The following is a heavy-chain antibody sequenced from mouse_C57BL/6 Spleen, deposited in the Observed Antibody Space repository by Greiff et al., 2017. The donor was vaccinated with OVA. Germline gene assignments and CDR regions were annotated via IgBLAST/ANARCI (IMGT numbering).Heavy chain of an antibody. J-gene: IGHJ2*01. Sequence: EVKLMESGGGLVQPGGSLSLSCAASGFTFTDYYMSWVRQPPGKALEWLGFIRNKANGYTTEYSASVKGRFTISRDNSQSILYLQMNALRAEDSATYYCARATVVAGFDYWGQGTTLTVSS. CDR1: GFTFTDYY. CDR3: ARATVVAGFDY. D-gene: IGHD1-1*01. CDR2: IRNKANGYTT. V-gene: IGHV7-3*01.